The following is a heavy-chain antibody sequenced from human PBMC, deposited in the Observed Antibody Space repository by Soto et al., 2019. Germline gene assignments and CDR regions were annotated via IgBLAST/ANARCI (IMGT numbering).Heavy chain of an antibody. D-gene: IGHD3-10*01. V-gene: IGHV1-18*01. CDR1: GYTFTSYG. CDR3: AMSLWPMDYFDY. Sequence: ASVKVSCKASGYTFTSYGISWVRQAPGQGLEWMGWISAYNGNTNYAQKLQGRVTMTTDTSTSTAYMELRSLRSDDTAVYYCAMSLWPMDYFDYWGQGTLVTVSS. CDR2: ISAYNGNT. J-gene: IGHJ4*02.